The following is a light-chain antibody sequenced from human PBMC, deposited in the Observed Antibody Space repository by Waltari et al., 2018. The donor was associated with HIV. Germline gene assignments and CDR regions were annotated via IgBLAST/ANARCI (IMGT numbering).Light chain of an antibody. V-gene: IGKV3-15*01. CDR3: QQYNNWPDT. CDR1: QSVSSN. CDR2: DAS. Sequence: EIVMTQSPATLSVSPGERATLSCRAGQSVSSNLAWYQQKPGQAPRLLIYDASTRATGIPARFSGSGSGTEFTLTISSLQSEDFVVYYCQQYNNWPDTFGQGTKLEIK. J-gene: IGKJ2*01.